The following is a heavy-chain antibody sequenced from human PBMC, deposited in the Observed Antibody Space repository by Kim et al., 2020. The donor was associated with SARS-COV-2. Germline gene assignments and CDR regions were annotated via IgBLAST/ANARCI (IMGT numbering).Heavy chain of an antibody. V-gene: IGHV1-69*04. D-gene: IGHD3-10*01. CDR3: ARGAGPPYYYYGMDV. Sequence: QKFQGRVTIAADKSTSPAYMELSSLRSEDTAVYYCARGAGPPYYYYGMDVWGQGTTVTVSS. J-gene: IGHJ6*02.